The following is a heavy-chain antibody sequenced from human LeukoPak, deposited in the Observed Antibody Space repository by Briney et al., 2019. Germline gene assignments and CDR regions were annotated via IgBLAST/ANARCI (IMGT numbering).Heavy chain of an antibody. J-gene: IGHJ3*02. CDR1: GFTVSSNY. CDR3: ARLHYGYDAFDI. CDR2: IYSGGST. Sequence: GGSLRLSCAASGFTVSSNYMSWVRQAPGKGLEWVSVIYSGGSTYYADSVKGRFTISRDNSKNTLYLQMNSLRAEDTAVYYCARLHYGYDAFDIWGQGTMVTVSS. V-gene: IGHV3-53*01. D-gene: IGHD5-18*01.